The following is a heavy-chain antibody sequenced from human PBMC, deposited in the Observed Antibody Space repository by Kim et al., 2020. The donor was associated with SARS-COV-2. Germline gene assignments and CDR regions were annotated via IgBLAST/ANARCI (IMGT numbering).Heavy chain of an antibody. CDR3: ARGGGYKYLYGMDV. CDR2: ISSNTRTT. V-gene: IGHV1-18*01. Sequence: ASVKVSCKASGYTFANYGVSWVRQAPGQGPEWMGWISSNTRTTKYAHNFQGRVTMTTDTSTSTVYMELRSLTSDDTAVYYCARGGGYKYLYGMDVWGQGTTVTVSS. D-gene: IGHD5-18*01. J-gene: IGHJ6*02. CDR1: GYTFANYG.